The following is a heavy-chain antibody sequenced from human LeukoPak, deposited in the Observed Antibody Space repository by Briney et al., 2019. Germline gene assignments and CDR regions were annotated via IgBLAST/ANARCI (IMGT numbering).Heavy chain of an antibody. V-gene: IGHV4-59*01. CDR1: GGFISNYY. Sequence: SETLSLTCTVSGGFISNYYWSWIRQPPGKGLEWIGYIYYSGTTNYNPSLKSRVTMSVDTSKNQFSLKLSSVTAADTAVYYCARGWEGLRPDYFDYRGQGTLVTVSS. J-gene: IGHJ4*02. CDR2: IYYSGTT. D-gene: IGHD1-26*01. CDR3: ARGWEGLRPDYFDY.